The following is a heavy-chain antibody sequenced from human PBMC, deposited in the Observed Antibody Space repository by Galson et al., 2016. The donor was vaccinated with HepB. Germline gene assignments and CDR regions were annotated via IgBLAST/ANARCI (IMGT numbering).Heavy chain of an antibody. Sequence: PALVKPTQTLTLTCTFSGFSLTASRVGVGWIRQPPGKALEWLALIHWDDAKRYSPSLKSRLTITKDTSKNHVVLTMTNMDPVDTATYYCAHRLTSSDWYVFDFWGQGTLVAVSS. CDR3: AHRLTSSDWYVFDF. D-gene: IGHD3-9*01. CDR2: IHWDDAK. CDR1: GFSLTASRVG. J-gene: IGHJ4*02. V-gene: IGHV2-5*02.